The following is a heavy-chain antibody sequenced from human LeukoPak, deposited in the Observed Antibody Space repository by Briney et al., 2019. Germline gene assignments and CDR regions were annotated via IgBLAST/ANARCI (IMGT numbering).Heavy chain of an antibody. CDR3: ARVLVYYMDV. Sequence: SVKVSCKASRGTFSSYAISWVRQAPGQGLEWMGGIIPIFGTANYAQKFQGRVTITTDESTSTAYMELSSLRSEDTAVYYCARVLVYYMDVWGKGTTVTVSS. D-gene: IGHD3-9*01. CDR1: RGTFSSYA. CDR2: IIPIFGTA. J-gene: IGHJ6*03. V-gene: IGHV1-69*05.